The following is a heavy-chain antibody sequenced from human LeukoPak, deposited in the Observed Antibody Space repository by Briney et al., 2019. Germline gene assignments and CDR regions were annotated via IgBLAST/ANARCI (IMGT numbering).Heavy chain of an antibody. CDR1: GYTFTSYD. CDR2: ISAYNGNT. V-gene: IGHV1-18*01. Sequence: AASVKVSCKASGYTFTSYDINWVRQATGQGLEWMGWISAYNGNTNYAQKLQGRVTMTTDTSTSTAYMELRSLRSDDTAVYYCAVNRGIAAQLPLDYWGQGTLVTVSS. CDR3: AVNRGIAAQLPLDY. J-gene: IGHJ4*02. D-gene: IGHD6-13*01.